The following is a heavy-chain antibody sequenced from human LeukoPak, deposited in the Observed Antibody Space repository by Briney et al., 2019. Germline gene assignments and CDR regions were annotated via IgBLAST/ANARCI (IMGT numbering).Heavy chain of an antibody. D-gene: IGHD6-19*01. V-gene: IGHV3-33*01. CDR1: GFTFSTYG. CDR3: ARDRGSGDSFDL. J-gene: IGHJ3*01. CDR2: IWFDGSNK. Sequence: GGSLRLSCAASGFTFSTYGMHWVRQAPGRGLEWVAVIWFDGSNKYYVDSVKGRFSISRDNSKNTLYLQMNSLRAEDTAVYYCARDRGSGDSFDLWGQGTVVTVSS.